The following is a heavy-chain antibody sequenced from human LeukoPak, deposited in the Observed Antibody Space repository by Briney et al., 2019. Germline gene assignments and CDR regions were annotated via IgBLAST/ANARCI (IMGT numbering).Heavy chain of an antibody. Sequence: GGSLRLSCAASEFTFNNYAMNWVRQAPGKGLEWVSSISGFGDSTYYADSVKGRFTISRDNSKSTLYIQMNSLRAEDTAVYYCARAKPKNMVRGLIMRRESRYYFDYWGQGTLVTVSS. CDR1: EFTFNNYA. V-gene: IGHV3-23*01. J-gene: IGHJ4*02. CDR3: ARAKPKNMVRGLIMRRESRYYFDY. CDR2: ISGFGDST. D-gene: IGHD3-10*01.